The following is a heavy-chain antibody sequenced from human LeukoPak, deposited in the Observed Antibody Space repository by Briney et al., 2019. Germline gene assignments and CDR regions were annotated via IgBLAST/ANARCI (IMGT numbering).Heavy chain of an antibody. CDR2: ISWNSGNI. V-gene: IGHV3-9*01. D-gene: IGHD3-22*01. CDR3: AKDYYYDSSAYLDS. Sequence: PGRSLRLSCAASGFTFDDYAMHWVRQAPGNGLEWVSGISWNSGNIGYVDSVKGRFTISRDNAKNSLYLQMNSLRAEDTALYYCAKDYYYDSSAYLDSWGQGTLVTVSS. J-gene: IGHJ4*02. CDR1: GFTFDDYA.